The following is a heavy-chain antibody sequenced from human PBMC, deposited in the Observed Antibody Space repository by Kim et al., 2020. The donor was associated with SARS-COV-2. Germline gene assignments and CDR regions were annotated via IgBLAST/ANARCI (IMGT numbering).Heavy chain of an antibody. J-gene: IGHJ4*02. Sequence: SETLSLTCTVSGGSISSGTWWSWVRQSPGKGLEWIGEIDHSGSATYNSSLRTRVTISGDKSKNQFSLKLNSVTAADTAVYYCATKTITVPGERWGQGTLVPVSS. V-gene: IGHV4-4*02. CDR3: ATKTITVPGER. CDR1: GGSISSGTW. CDR2: IDHSGSA. D-gene: IGHD6-19*01.